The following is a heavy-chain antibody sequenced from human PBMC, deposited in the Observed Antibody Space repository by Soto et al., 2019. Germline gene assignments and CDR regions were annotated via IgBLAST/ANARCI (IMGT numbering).Heavy chain of an antibody. CDR2: VYYSGST. J-gene: IGHJ4*02. CDR3: ASGLLTVDSY. Sequence: SSETLSITCSVSDGSISSGGYYWSWIRQHPGKGLEWIGYVYYSGSTYYNPSLKSRVTISVDASKNQFSLKLSSVTAADTAVYYCASGLLTVDSYWGQGTLVTVSS. D-gene: IGHD3-22*01. V-gene: IGHV4-31*03. CDR1: DGSISSGGYY.